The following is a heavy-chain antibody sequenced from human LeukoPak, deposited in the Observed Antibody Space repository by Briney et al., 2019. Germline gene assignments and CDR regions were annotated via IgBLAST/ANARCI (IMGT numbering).Heavy chain of an antibody. J-gene: IGHJ4*02. CDR3: AKGDTTWELPHDY. CDR2: ISGSGGST. V-gene: IGHV3-23*01. Sequence: AGGYLRFYCAASGFTFSSYGMSWVRQAPGKGLEWVSAISGSGGSTAYADSVKGRLTIPRAKSKNKLYLKMKRLRDAATAVCYCAKGDTTWELPHDYWGQGTLVTVSS. D-gene: IGHD1-26*01. CDR1: GFTFSSYG.